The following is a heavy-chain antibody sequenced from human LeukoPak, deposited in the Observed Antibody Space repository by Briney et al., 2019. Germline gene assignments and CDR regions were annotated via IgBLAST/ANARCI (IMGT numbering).Heavy chain of an antibody. CDR3: ARGRYLTTLGGAAAGFLDY. Sequence: GGSLRLPCAASGFTFSSYTMNWVRQAPGKGPEWVSSITSSSSYIYYADSVKGRFTISRDNARNSLYLQVNSLRAEDTALYYCARGRYLTTLGGAAAGFLDYWGQGTVVTVSS. CDR2: ITSSSSYI. CDR1: GFTFSSYT. V-gene: IGHV3-21*01. D-gene: IGHD6-13*01. J-gene: IGHJ4*02.